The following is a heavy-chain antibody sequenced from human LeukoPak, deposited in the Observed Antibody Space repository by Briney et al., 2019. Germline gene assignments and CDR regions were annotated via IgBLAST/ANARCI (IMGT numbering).Heavy chain of an antibody. CDR1: GGSFSGNY. CDR2: IIHTGNT. D-gene: IGHD3-3*01. J-gene: IGHJ5*02. Sequence: SETLSLTCAGYGGSFSGNYWTWIRQTPGKGLEWIGEIIHTGNTNYNPSLKSRVTISLDTSKKQFSANLSSVTATDTAVYYCARARYYDFLSGYSSGFDPWGQGTLVIVSS. CDR3: ARARYYDFLSGYSSGFDP. V-gene: IGHV4-34*12.